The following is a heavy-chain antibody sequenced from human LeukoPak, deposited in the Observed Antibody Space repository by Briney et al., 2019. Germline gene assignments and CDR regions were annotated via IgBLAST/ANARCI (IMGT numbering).Heavy chain of an antibody. CDR1: GFTFSSYA. CDR3: AKGGKWDVTPFDY. V-gene: IGHV3-23*01. CDR2: ISSSGSAS. D-gene: IGHD1-26*01. Sequence: GGSLRLSCVASGFTFSSYAMNWVRQAPGKGLEWVSGISSSGSASYYADSVKGRFTISRDNSRNTLYLQMNNLSADDTAVYYCAKGGKWDVTPFDYWGQGTLVTVSS. J-gene: IGHJ4*02.